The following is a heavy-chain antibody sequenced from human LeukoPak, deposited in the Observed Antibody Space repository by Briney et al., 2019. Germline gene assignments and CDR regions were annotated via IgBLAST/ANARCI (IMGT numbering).Heavy chain of an antibody. CDR1: GFTFSSYG. CDR3: AKRDTFFDY. D-gene: IGHD2/OR15-2a*01. Sequence: GGSLRLSCAASGFTFSSYGMHWVRQAPGKGLEWVAFIRYDGSNKYYADSVKGRFTISRDNSKNTLYLQMNSLRAEDTAVYYCAKRDTFFDYWGQGTLVTVSS. V-gene: IGHV3-30*02. J-gene: IGHJ4*02. CDR2: IRYDGSNK.